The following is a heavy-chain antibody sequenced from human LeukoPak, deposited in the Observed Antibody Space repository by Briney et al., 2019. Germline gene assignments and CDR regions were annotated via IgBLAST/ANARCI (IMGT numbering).Heavy chain of an antibody. J-gene: IGHJ4*02. D-gene: IGHD4-17*01. CDR1: GFTFSSYG. V-gene: IGHV3-23*01. Sequence: GGSLRLSCAASGFTFSSYGMSWVRQAPGKGLEWVSAISGSGGSTYYADSVKGRFTISRDNSKNTLYLQMNSLRAEDTAVYYCAKRSDHGDYAFDYWGQGTLVTVSS. CDR2: ISGSGGST. CDR3: AKRSDHGDYAFDY.